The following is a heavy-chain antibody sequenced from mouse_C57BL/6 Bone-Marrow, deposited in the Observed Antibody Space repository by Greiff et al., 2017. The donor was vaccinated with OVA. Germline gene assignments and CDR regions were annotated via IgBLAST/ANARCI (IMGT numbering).Heavy chain of an antibody. J-gene: IGHJ3*01. CDR1: GFTFSSYG. Sequence: EVQGVESGGDLVKPGGSLKLSCAASGFTFSSYGMSWVRQTPDKRLEWVATISSGGSYPYSPDSVKGRFTISRDNAKNTLYLQMSSLKSEDTAMYYCARRYYYGSSGFAYWGQGTLVTVSA. CDR3: ARRYYYGSSGFAY. CDR2: ISSGGSYP. V-gene: IGHV5-6*01. D-gene: IGHD1-1*01.